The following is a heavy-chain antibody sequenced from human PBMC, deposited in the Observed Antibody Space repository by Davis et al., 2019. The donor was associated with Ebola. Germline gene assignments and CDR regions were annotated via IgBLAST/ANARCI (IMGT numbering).Heavy chain of an antibody. CDR3: AKRQGTAPPYWYFDF. D-gene: IGHD2-21*02. Sequence: PGGSLRLSCAASGFTFSSYGMHWVRQAPGKGLEWVAVIWYDGSNKYYADSVKGRFTISRDNSKNTLYLQMNSLRAEDTAVYYCAKRQGTAPPYWYFDFWGRGTLVTVSS. J-gene: IGHJ2*01. V-gene: IGHV3-33*06. CDR2: IWYDGSNK. CDR1: GFTFSSYG.